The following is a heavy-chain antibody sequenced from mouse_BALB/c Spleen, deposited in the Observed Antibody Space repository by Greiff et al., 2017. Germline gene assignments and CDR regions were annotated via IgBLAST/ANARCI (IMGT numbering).Heavy chain of an antibody. CDR3: ARNLDLDGYYWFAY. CDR1: GYTFTSYV. Sequence: EVQLQQSGPELVKPGASVKMSCKASGYTFTSYVMHWVKQKPGQGLEWIGYINPYNDGTKYNEKFKGKATLTSDKSSSTAYMELSSLTSEDSAVYYCARNLDLDGYYWFAYWGQGTLVTVSA. D-gene: IGHD2-3*01. V-gene: IGHV1-14*01. CDR2: INPYNDGT. J-gene: IGHJ3*01.